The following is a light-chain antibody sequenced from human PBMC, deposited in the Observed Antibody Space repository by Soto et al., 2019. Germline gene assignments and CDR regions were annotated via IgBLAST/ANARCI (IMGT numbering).Light chain of an antibody. J-gene: IGKJ2*01. CDR3: QQYNNYSPYT. CDR1: QSIGRW. V-gene: IGKV1-5*03. CDR2: QAS. Sequence: DIQMTQSPSTLSASAGDRVTISCRASQSIGRWLAWYQQKPGKAPKLLIYQASTLETGVPSRFSGSGSGTEFTLTISSLQPDDFATYYCQQYNNYSPYTFGQGTKVDIK.